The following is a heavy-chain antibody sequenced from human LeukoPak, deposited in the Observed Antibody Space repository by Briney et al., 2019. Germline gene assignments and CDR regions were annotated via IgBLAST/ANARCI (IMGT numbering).Heavy chain of an antibody. CDR3: ARFGGERAP. J-gene: IGHJ5*02. CDR1: GGSISSYY. V-gene: IGHV4-59*01. D-gene: IGHD3-10*01. CDR2: IYYSGST. Sequence: SETLSLTCTVAGGSISSYYWSWIRQPPGKGLEWIGYIYYSGSTNYNPSLKSRVTISVDTSKNQFSLKLSSVTAADTAVYYCARFGGERAPWGQGTLVTVPS.